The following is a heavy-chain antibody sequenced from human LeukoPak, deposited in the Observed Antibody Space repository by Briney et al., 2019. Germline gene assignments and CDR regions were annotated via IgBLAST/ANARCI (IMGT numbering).Heavy chain of an antibody. CDR3: ARDSGIAAAGTS. CDR2: INPTGGTT. D-gene: IGHD6-13*01. J-gene: IGHJ5*02. CDR1: VYTFTNYY. V-gene: IGHV1-46*01. Sequence: GASVKVSCKASVYTFTNYYMHWVRQAPGQGLEWMGVINPTGGTTTYAQKFQGRVTMTRDTSTRTVYMEVSSLRSDDTAVYYCARDSGIAAAGTSWGQGTLVTVSS.